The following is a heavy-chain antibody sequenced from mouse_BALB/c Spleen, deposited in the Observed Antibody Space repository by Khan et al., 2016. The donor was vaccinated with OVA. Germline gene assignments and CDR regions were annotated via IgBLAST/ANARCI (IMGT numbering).Heavy chain of an antibody. CDR3: VREGAFFSSGGLCAY. V-gene: IGHV1-4*01. CDR1: GYTFTSYT. Sequence: QVRLQQSGAELARPGASVKMSCKASGYTFTSYTMHWVRQRPGQALEWIGQINPSNNYTTYNQNFKDKAALIVDKSSSTAYMQMSSLTSEDSAVYYCVREGAFFSSGGLCAYWGQGTLVTVSA. J-gene: IGHJ3*01. D-gene: IGHD3-1*01. CDR2: INPSNNYT.